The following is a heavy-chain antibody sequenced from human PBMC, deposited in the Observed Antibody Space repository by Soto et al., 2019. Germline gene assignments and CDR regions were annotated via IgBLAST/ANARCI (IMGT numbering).Heavy chain of an antibody. J-gene: IGHJ6*03. CDR3: ARGRDVQGYCSSTSCEAPNYYYYYYMDG. V-gene: IGHV1-2*04. Sequence: ASVKVSCKASGYTFTGYYMHWVRQAPGQGLEWMGWINPNSGGTNYAQKFQGWVTMTRDTSIGTAYMELSRLRSDDTAVYYCARGRDVQGYCSSTSCEAPNYYYYYYMDGWGKGTTVTVAS. CDR2: INPNSGGT. CDR1: GYTFTGYY. D-gene: IGHD2-2*01.